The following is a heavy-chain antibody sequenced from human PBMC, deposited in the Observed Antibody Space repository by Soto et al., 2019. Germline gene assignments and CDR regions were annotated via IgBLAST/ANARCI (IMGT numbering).Heavy chain of an antibody. CDR2: IIPIFGTA. Sequence: GASVKVSCKASGGTFSSYAISWVRQAPGQGLEWMGGIIPIFGTANYAQKFQGRVTITADESTSTAYMELSSLRSEDTAVYYCARDSLVESGPHPPRGYSYGTFDYWGQGTLVTVSS. D-gene: IGHD5-18*01. CDR1: GGTFSSYA. J-gene: IGHJ4*02. V-gene: IGHV1-69*13. CDR3: ARDSLVESGPHPPRGYSYGTFDY.